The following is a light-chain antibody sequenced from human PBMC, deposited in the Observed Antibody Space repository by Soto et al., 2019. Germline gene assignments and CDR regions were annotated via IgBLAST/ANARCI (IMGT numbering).Light chain of an antibody. CDR2: EVT. CDR3: SSHTGSSNFYV. CDR1: SGDVGDFNH. Sequence: QSALTQPPSASGSPGQSVTISCTGSSGDVGDFNHVSWYQQQPGNAPQLMIYEVTKRPSGVPDRFSGSKSGDTASLTVSGLQAEDEADYYCSSHTGSSNFYVFGSGTKLTVL. J-gene: IGLJ1*01. V-gene: IGLV2-8*01.